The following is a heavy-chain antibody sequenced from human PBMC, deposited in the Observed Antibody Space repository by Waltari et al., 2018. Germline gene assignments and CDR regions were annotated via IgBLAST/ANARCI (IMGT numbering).Heavy chain of an antibody. J-gene: IGHJ5*02. D-gene: IGHD3-16*02. Sequence: QVQLQESGPGLVKPSETLSLTCTVSGGSISRSYWSWIRQPPGKVLEWIGYIYYSGSSNYNPSLKSRVTISVDTSKNQFSLKLSSVTAADTAVYYCARDGVTFGGVITPHTGWFDPWGQGTLVTVSS. CDR3: ARDGVTFGGVITPHTGWFDP. CDR1: GGSISRSY. CDR2: IYYSGSS. V-gene: IGHV4-59*01.